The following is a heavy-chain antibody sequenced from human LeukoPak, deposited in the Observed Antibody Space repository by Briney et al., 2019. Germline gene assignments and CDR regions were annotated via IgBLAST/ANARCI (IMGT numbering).Heavy chain of an antibody. J-gene: IGHJ5*02. Sequence: GGSLRLSCAASGFTFSSYAMHWVRQAPGKGLEWVAVISYDGSNKYYADSVKGRFTISRDNSKNTLYLQMNSLRAEDTAVYYCARDPVVVTATPYQNWFDPWGQGTLVTVSS. V-gene: IGHV3-30-3*01. CDR2: ISYDGSNK. CDR3: ARDPVVVTATPYQNWFDP. CDR1: GFTFSSYA. D-gene: IGHD2-21*02.